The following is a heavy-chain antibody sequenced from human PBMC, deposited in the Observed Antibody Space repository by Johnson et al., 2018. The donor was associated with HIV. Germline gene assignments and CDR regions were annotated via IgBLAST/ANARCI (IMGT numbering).Heavy chain of an antibody. Sequence: VQLVESGGGVVQPGRSLRLSCAASGFTFSNYGMHWVRQAPGKGLECVGRIKSKTDGGTTDYAAPVKRRFTISRHDSKNMLYLQMNSLKTEDTALYYCTTDPWWNGYHAFDIWGQGTMVTVSS. CDR1: GFTFSNYG. V-gene: IGHV3-15*01. D-gene: IGHD1-1*01. J-gene: IGHJ3*02. CDR3: TTDPWWNGYHAFDI. CDR2: IKSKTDGGTT.